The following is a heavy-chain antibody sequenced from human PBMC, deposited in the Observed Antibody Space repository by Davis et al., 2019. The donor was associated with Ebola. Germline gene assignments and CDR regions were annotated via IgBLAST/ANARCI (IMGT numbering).Heavy chain of an antibody. J-gene: IGHJ4*02. D-gene: IGHD1-26*01. CDR1: GFTFTNDA. V-gene: IGHV1-3*01. Sequence: ASVKVSCKASGFTFTNDAIHWLRQAPGQRLEWMGLINAAKGNTKYSQKFQGRVTMTRDTSAGTAYMEMSSLTSEDTAVFYCARTFVGGWLFDYWGQGTLVTVSS. CDR3: ARTFVGGWLFDY. CDR2: INAAKGNT.